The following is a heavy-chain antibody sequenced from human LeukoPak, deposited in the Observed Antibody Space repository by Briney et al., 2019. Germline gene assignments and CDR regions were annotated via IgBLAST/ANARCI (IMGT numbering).Heavy chain of an antibody. D-gene: IGHD6-13*01. V-gene: IGHV4-34*01. CDR2: INHSGST. J-gene: IGHJ4*02. CDR1: GGSFSGYY. CDR3: ARTAAAAPFDY. Sequence: SETLSLTCAVYGGSFSGYYWSWIRQPPGKGLEWIGEINHSGSTNYNPSLKSRVTISVDTSENQFSLKLSSVTAADTAVYYCARTAAAAPFDYWGQGTLVTVSS.